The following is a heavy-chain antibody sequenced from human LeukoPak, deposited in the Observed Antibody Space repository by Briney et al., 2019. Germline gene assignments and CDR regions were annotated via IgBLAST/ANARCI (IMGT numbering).Heavy chain of an antibody. D-gene: IGHD6-6*01. V-gene: IGHV1-18*01. Sequence: GASVKVSCKASGYTFTSYGINWVRQAPGQGLEWMGWISAYNGNTDYAQKLQGRVTMTTDTSTSTAYMELRSLRSDDTAVYYCARSNIAARPRYFDLWGRGTLVTVSS. CDR3: ARSNIAARPRYFDL. CDR2: ISAYNGNT. J-gene: IGHJ2*01. CDR1: GYTFTSYG.